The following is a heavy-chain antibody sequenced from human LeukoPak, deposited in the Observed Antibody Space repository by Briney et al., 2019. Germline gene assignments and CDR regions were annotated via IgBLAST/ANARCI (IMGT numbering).Heavy chain of an antibody. J-gene: IGHJ4*02. CDR2: IKSKTDGGTT. V-gene: IGHV3-15*01. Sequence: GGSLRLSCAASGFTFSNAWMSWVRQAPGKGLEWVGRIKSKTDGGTTDYAAPVKGRFTISRDDSKNTLYLQMNSLKTEDTAVYYCTTDRGYSYGDLDYWGRGTLVTVSS. CDR3: TTDRGYSYGDLDY. CDR1: GFTFSNAW. D-gene: IGHD5-18*01.